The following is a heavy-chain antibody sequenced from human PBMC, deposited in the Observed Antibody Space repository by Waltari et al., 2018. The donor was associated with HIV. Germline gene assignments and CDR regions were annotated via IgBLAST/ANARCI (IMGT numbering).Heavy chain of an antibody. CDR3: AREESLALVD. Sequence: QVHLEESGGGVVQPGGSLRLACAASGFTFDGSGMHWVRKAPGKGLEWVAIIWYDGSNKYYADSLKGRFTISRDNSRNTLYLQMSSLRVDDSAVYYCAREESLALVDWGQGTLVTVSS. CDR1: GFTFDGSG. J-gene: IGHJ4*02. V-gene: IGHV3-33*01. D-gene: IGHD1-1*01. CDR2: IWYDGSNK.